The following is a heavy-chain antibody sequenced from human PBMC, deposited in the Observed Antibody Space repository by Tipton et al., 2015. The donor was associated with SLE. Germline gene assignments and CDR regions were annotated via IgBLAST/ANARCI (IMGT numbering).Heavy chain of an antibody. J-gene: IGHJ6*03. CDR3: ARAYQNYWSGYLPIYNYMDV. CDR1: GASISSRTYY. Sequence: TLSLTCIVSGASISSRTYYWGCIRQSPGKGLEWIGSVYDSGITYYSPSLKSRVTISVDTSNNQFSLELSSLTAADTAVYYCARAYQNYWSGYLPIYNYMDVWGKGSTVTVSS. D-gene: IGHD3-3*01. CDR2: VYDSGIT. V-gene: IGHV4-39*07.